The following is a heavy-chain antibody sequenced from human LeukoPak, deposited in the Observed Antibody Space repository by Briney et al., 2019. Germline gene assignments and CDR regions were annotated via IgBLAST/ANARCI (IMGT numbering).Heavy chain of an antibody. V-gene: IGHV3-9*01. CDR1: GFTFDDYA. CDR3: ARGNRDSSGFYFYYGMDV. D-gene: IGHD6-19*01. J-gene: IGHJ6*02. CDR2: ISWDSLNI. Sequence: PGRSLRLSCAASGFTFDDYAMFWVRHAPGKGLEWVSGISWDSLNIGYAASVKGRFTISRDNAKNSVYLQMNSLRADDTALYYCARGNRDSSGFYFYYGMDVWGQGTTVTVSS.